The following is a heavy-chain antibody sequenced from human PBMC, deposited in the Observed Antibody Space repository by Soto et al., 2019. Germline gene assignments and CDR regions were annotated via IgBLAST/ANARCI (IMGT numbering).Heavy chain of an antibody. CDR3: ARLPSRHLVDY. Sequence: SETRSLTCTVSGSSINSSGYYWGGIRQPPGKGLEWVGSMFYGVSTYYNPSLKSRVTVSVDTSKNQFSLNLRSVTAADTAVYYCARLPSRHLVDYWGKGTLVTVSS. V-gene: IGHV4-39*01. D-gene: IGHD3-3*02. J-gene: IGHJ4*02. CDR2: MFYGVST. CDR1: GSSINSSGYY.